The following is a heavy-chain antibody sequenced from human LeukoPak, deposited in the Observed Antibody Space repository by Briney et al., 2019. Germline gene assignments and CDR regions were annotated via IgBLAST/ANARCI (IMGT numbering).Heavy chain of an antibody. CDR2: IYHSGST. CDR3: ARDLDGQFDP. Sequence: SETLSLTCAVSGYSISSGYYWGWIRQPPGKGLEWIGSIYHSGSTYYNPSLKSRVTISVDTSKSQFSLKLSSVTAADTAVYYCARDLDGQFDPWGQGTLVTVSS. CDR1: GYSISSGYY. D-gene: IGHD5-24*01. J-gene: IGHJ5*02. V-gene: IGHV4-38-2*02.